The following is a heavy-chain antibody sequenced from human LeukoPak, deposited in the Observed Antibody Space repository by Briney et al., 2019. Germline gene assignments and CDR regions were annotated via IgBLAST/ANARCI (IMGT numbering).Heavy chain of an antibody. D-gene: IGHD3-9*01. V-gene: IGHV1-18*01. CDR1: GYTFTAYT. CDR2: ISGYNGNT. Sequence: ASVKVSCKASGYTFTAYTISWVRQAPGQGLEWVGWISGYNGNTNYAQKVQGRVTMTTDTSTSTAYMELRSLRSDDTAVYYCARSPARGYDILTGYNDYWGQGTLVTVSS. CDR3: ARSPARGYDILTGYNDY. J-gene: IGHJ4*02.